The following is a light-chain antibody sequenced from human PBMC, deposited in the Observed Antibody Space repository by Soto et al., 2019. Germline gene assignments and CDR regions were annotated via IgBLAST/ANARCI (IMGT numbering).Light chain of an antibody. CDR3: QQYGSSPWT. Sequence: ETVLTQSPGSLSLSLGDRATLSCRASQTVSNSYLAWYQQKPGQATRLLIYGTSSRATGIPDRFSGSGSGTDFTLTINRLEPEDFVIYYCQQYGSSPWTFGQGTKVDIK. V-gene: IGKV3-20*01. J-gene: IGKJ1*01. CDR2: GTS. CDR1: QTVSNSY.